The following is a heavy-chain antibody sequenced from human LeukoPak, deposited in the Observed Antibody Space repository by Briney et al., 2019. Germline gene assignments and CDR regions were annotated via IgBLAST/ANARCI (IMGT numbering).Heavy chain of an antibody. Sequence: ASVKVSCKASGYTFTAYYMHWVRQAPGRGLEWMGWINPNSGGTNYAQKFQGRVTMTRDTSISTAFMELSRLRSDDSAVYYCARIAAAGATESYFDWWGQGTLVTVSS. V-gene: IGHV1-2*02. J-gene: IGHJ4*02. CDR1: GYTFTAYY. CDR2: INPNSGGT. CDR3: ARIAAAGATESYFDW. D-gene: IGHD6-13*01.